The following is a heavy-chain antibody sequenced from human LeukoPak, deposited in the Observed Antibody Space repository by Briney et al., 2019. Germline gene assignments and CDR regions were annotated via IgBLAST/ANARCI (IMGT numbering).Heavy chain of an antibody. CDR1: GYTFTVYY. D-gene: IGHD1-26*01. CDR2: INPNSGGT. Sequence: ASVKVSFKASGYTFTVYYMHWVRQAPGQGIEWMGWINPNSGGTNYAQKFQGRVTMTRDTSISTAYMELSRLRSDDTAVYYCAREDGSYPYYYYGMDVWGQGTTVTVSS. J-gene: IGHJ6*02. V-gene: IGHV1-2*02. CDR3: AREDGSYPYYYYGMDV.